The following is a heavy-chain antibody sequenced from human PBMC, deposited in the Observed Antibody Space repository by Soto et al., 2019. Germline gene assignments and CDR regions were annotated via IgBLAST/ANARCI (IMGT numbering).Heavy chain of an antibody. CDR3: AREDSIIIPAVSDF. CDR1: GFTFNNYG. V-gene: IGHV3-21*01. J-gene: IGHJ4*02. CDR2: VSKSGYA. D-gene: IGHD3-22*01. Sequence: LRLSCTVSGFTFNNYGINWVRQAPGKGLEWVSSVSKSGYAYYSDSVKGRFTISRDNAKNSVSLQMNTLRVEDTAVYYCAREDSIIIPAVSDFWGQGTLVTVSS.